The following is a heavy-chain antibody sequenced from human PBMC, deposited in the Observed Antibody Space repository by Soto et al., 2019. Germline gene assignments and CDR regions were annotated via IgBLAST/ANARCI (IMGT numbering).Heavy chain of an antibody. CDR2: ISPRRGDH. V-gene: IGHV1-2*02. CDR1: GYNFSAHY. D-gene: IGHD5-12*01. CDR3: AKGGGYGHGH. J-gene: IGHJ4*02. Sequence: QLVQSGAEVTKPGASVKVSCKTSGYNFSAHYIHWVRQPPGQGLEWISWISPRRGDHHSADKFQDRLPLPTDTATTTAFMHLSGLRVNDSAVYYCAKGGGYGHGHWGQGTPIIVSS.